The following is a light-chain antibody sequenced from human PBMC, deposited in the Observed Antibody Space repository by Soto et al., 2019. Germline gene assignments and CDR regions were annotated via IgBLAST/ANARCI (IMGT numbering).Light chain of an antibody. J-gene: IGKJ3*01. V-gene: IGKV1D-12*01. CDR3: QQSKSAPST. CDR2: AAS. CDR1: QYISTC. Sequence: IPMTQSPSPVSASVGDRVTVTCRASQYISTCLAWYQHKPLKAPKLLLYAASSLQSGAPSRFSGSGSGTDFTLTISSLKPEDFAAYYGQQSKSAPSTFGPRTTVYI.